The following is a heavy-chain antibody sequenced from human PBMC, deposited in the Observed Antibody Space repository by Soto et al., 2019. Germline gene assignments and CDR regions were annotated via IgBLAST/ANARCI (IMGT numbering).Heavy chain of an antibody. D-gene: IGHD4-17*01. Sequence: SGPTLVKPTQTLTLTCTFSGFSLSTSGVGVGWIRQPPGKALEWLALIYWDDDKRYSPSLKSRLTITKDTSKNQVVLTMTNMDPVDTATYYCAHRRAPGYGVHIDYWGQGTLVTVSS. V-gene: IGHV2-5*02. CDR3: AHRRAPGYGVHIDY. J-gene: IGHJ4*02. CDR1: GFSLSTSGVG. CDR2: IYWDDDK.